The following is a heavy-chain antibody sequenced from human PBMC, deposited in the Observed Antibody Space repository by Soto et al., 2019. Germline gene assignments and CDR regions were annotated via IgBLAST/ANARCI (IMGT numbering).Heavy chain of an antibody. CDR1: GGSISSGGNY. Sequence: QVQLQESGPGLVKSSQTLSLTCTVSGGSISSGGNYWSWIRQHPGTGLGLIGYIYHSGSTYYNPSVTRRVNMSVDTSTNQFSLKLTAVTAAYSAVYYCARARMVRGVIIYYGMDVWGQGTTVTVSS. CDR3: ARARMVRGVIIYYGMDV. CDR2: IYHSGST. J-gene: IGHJ6*02. D-gene: IGHD3-10*01. V-gene: IGHV4-31*03.